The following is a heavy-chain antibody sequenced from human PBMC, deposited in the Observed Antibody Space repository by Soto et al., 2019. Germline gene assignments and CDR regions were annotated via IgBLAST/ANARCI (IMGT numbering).Heavy chain of an antibody. J-gene: IGHJ4*02. CDR2: IYYSGST. V-gene: IGHV4-59*08. Sequence: SETLSLTCTVSGGSISSYYWSWIRQPPGKGLEWIGYIYYSGSTNYNPSLKSRVTISVDTSKNQFSLKLSSVTAADTAVYYCARQRRNCSGGSCYPAYFDYWGQGTLVTVSS. CDR1: GGSISSYY. CDR3: ARQRRNCSGGSCYPAYFDY. D-gene: IGHD2-15*01.